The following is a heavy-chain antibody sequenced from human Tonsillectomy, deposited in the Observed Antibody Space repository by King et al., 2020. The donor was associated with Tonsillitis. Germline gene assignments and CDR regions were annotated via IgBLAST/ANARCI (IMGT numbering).Heavy chain of an antibody. D-gene: IGHD5-12*01. V-gene: IGHV3-15*07. Sequence: VQLVESGGGLVKPGGSLRLSCAASGFTFSNAWMNWVRQAPGKGLEWVGRIKSKTDGGTTDYAAPVKGRFTISRDDSKNTLYLQMNSLKTEDTAVYYCTTQTMNSGYTKDFDYWGQGTLVTVSS. CDR2: IKSKTDGGTT. J-gene: IGHJ4*02. CDR1: GFTFSNAW. CDR3: TTQTMNSGYTKDFDY.